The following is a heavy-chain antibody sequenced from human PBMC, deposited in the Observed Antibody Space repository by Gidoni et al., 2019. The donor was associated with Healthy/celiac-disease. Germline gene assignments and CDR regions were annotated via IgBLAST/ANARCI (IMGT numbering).Heavy chain of an antibody. Sequence: QVQLVQSGAEVKKPGSSVKVSCKASGGPFSSYAISWVRQAHGQGLEWMGGIIPIFGTANYAQKFQGRVTITADESTSTAYMELSSLRSEDTAVYYCARWGGYGDYTFPPDYWGQGTLVTVSS. D-gene: IGHD4-17*01. J-gene: IGHJ4*02. CDR2: IIPIFGTA. CDR3: ARWGGYGDYTFPPDY. V-gene: IGHV1-69*01. CDR1: GGPFSSYA.